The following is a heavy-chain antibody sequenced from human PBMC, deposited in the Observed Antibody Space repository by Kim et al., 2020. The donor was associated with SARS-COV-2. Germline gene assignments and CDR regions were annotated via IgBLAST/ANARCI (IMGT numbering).Heavy chain of an antibody. CDR2: I. D-gene: IGHD3-16*01. CDR3: ARRGRGSYFDY. J-gene: IGHJ4*02. Sequence: IYYADSVKGRFTISRDNAKNSLYLQMNSLRAEDTAVYYCARRGRGSYFDYWGQGTLVTVSS. V-gene: IGHV3-48*03.